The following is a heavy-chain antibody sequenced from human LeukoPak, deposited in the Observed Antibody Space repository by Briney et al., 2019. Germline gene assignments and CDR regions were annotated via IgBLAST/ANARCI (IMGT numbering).Heavy chain of an antibody. CDR2: IYYSGST. CDR3: AKDGGSSWYRSFDY. CDR1: GGSIRSYY. V-gene: IGHV4-59*01. Sequence: SETLSLTCTVSGGSIRSYYWSWIRQPPGKGLEWIGYIYYSGSTNYNPSLKSRVTISVDTSKNQFSLKLSSVTAADTAVYYCAKDGGSSWYRSFDYWGQGTLVTVSS. J-gene: IGHJ4*02. D-gene: IGHD6-13*01.